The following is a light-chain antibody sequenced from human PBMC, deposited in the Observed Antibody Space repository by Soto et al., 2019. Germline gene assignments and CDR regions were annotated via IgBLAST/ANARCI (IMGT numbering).Light chain of an antibody. CDR3: QQRSNWPPVIT. CDR2: DAS. CDR1: QSFSSY. J-gene: IGKJ5*01. V-gene: IGKV3-11*01. Sequence: EIVLTQSPATLSLSPGERVTLSCRAGQSFSSYLAWYQQKPGQAPRLLIYDASKRATGIPARFSGRGSGTEFTLTISSLEPEDFAVYYCQQRSNWPPVITFGQGTRLEIK.